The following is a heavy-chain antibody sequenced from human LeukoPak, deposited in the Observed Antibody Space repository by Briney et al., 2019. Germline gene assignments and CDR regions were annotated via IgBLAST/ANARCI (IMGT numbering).Heavy chain of an antibody. D-gene: IGHD2-21*02. CDR3: ARGCFGGDCYDAFDI. CDR1: GFTFSSYS. Sequence: GGSLRLSCAASGFTFSSYSMNWVRQAPGKGLEWVSYISSSSSTIYYADSVKGRFTISRDNAKNSLYLRMNSLRDEDTAVYYSARGCFGGDCYDAFDIWGQGTMVTVSS. J-gene: IGHJ3*02. V-gene: IGHV3-48*02. CDR2: ISSSSSTI.